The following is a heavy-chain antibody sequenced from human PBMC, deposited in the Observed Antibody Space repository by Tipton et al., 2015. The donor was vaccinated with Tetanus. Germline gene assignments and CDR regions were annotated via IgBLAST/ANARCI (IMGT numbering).Heavy chain of an antibody. D-gene: IGHD6-6*01. Sequence: TLSLTCIVSGDAISTNSYFWNWIRQQPGKGPEWIGYIYYSGGTFYNPSLSGRVTISVDTSKNQFSLKMNSVTAADTAVYYCARDQGGGRVVRLNWFDPWGPGTLVTVSS. CDR2: IYYSGGT. V-gene: IGHV4-31*03. J-gene: IGHJ5*02. CDR1: GDAISTNSYF. CDR3: ARDQGGGRVVRLNWFDP.